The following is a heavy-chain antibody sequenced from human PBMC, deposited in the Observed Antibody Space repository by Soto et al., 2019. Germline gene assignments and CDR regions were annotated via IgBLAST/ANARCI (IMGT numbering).Heavy chain of an antibody. Sequence: QITLKESGPTLVEPTQTLTLTCTFSGFSLNTSGMGVGWIRQPPGKALEWLAVIYWDYDKRYSPFLKSRLTITQDASGSQVVLTMTNMDPVDTATYYCAHRRWDSSGWYGEWFDPWGQGTLVTVSS. CDR1: GFSLNTSGMG. CDR3: AHRRWDSSGWYGEWFDP. J-gene: IGHJ5*02. V-gene: IGHV2-5*02. D-gene: IGHD6-19*01. CDR2: IYWDYDK.